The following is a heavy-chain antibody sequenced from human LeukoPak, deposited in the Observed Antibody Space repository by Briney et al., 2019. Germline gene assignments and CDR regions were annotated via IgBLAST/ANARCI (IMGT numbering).Heavy chain of an antibody. Sequence: WGSLRLSCAASGFAFSSYAMHWVRQAPGKGLERVAVISYDGSNKYYADSVKGRFTISRDNSKNTQYLQMNSLRAEDTAVYYCARRGGSSSRRSPIDYWGQGTLVTVSS. CDR1: GFAFSSYA. D-gene: IGHD6-6*01. J-gene: IGHJ4*02. CDR3: ARRGGSSSRRSPIDY. CDR2: ISYDGSNK. V-gene: IGHV3-30*07.